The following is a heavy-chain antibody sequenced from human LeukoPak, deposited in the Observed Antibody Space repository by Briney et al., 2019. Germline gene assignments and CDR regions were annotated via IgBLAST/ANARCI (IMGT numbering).Heavy chain of an antibody. V-gene: IGHV3-33*01. CDR3: ARESPGLWLEHQFDY. Sequence: GRSLRLSCAASGFTFSSYGMHWVRQAPGKGLEWVAVIWYDGSNKYYADSVKGRFTISRDNSKNTLYLQMNSLRAEDTAVYYCARESPGLWLEHQFDYWGQGTLVTVSS. CDR2: IWYDGSNK. J-gene: IGHJ4*02. D-gene: IGHD5-18*01. CDR1: GFTFSSYG.